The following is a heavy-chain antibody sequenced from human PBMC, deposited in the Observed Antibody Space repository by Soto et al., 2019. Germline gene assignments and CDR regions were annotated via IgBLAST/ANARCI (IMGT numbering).Heavy chain of an antibody. CDR1: GYTFTNYG. CDR3: ARDNGDSGASLVDF. CDR2: ISTYNGHT. V-gene: IGHV1-18*04. Sequence: ASVKVSCKASGYTFTNYGLTWVRQAPGQGLEWMGWISTYNGHTEYAQKFQDRVTLTTDTSTSTGYMEVRRLRSDDTAIYYCARDNGDSGASLVDFWGQGTLVTVS. J-gene: IGHJ4*02. D-gene: IGHD2-8*01.